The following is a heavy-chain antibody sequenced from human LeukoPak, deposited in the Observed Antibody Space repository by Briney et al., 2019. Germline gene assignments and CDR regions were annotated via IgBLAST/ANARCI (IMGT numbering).Heavy chain of an antibody. Sequence: SGPTLLKPTQTLTLTCTFSGFSLTTTGLGVGWIRQPPGEALEWLALIYWNDDKRYNPSLKTRLTITKDTSKNQVVLTVTNMDPVDTATYYCALRPRAGLNWFDPWGQGTLVTVSS. CDR3: ALRPRAGLNWFDP. V-gene: IGHV2-5*01. CDR1: GFSLTTTGLG. CDR2: IYWNDDK. J-gene: IGHJ5*02.